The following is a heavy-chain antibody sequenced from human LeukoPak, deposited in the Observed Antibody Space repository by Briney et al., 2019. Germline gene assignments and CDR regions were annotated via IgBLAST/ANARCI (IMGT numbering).Heavy chain of an antibody. CDR3: AKAIVGATMGDY. J-gene: IGHJ4*02. CDR1: GFTFSSYG. V-gene: IGHV3-30*18. Sequence: GGSLRLSCAASGFTFSSYGMHWVRQAPGKGLEWVAVISYDGSNKYYADSVKGRFTISRDNSKNTLYLQMNSLRAEDTAVYYCAKAIVGATMGDYWGQGTLATVSS. D-gene: IGHD1-26*01. CDR2: ISYDGSNK.